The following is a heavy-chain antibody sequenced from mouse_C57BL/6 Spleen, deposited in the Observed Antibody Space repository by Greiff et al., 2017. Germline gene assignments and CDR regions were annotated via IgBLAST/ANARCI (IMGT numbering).Heavy chain of an antibody. J-gene: IGHJ4*01. CDR2: INPNNGGT. D-gene: IGHD2-3*01. CDR1: GYTFTDYY. V-gene: IGHV1-26*01. CDR3: ARESSYDGPYAMDY. Sequence: EVQLQQSGPELVKPGASVKISCKASGYTFTDYYMNWVKQSHGKSLEWIGDINPNNGGTSYNQKFKGKATLTVDKSSSTAYMELRSLTSEDSAVYYCARESSYDGPYAMDYWGQGTSVTVSS.